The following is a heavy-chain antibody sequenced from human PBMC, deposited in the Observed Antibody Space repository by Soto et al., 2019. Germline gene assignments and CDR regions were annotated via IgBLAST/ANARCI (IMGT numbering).Heavy chain of an antibody. D-gene: IGHD3-22*01. V-gene: IGHV4-31*02. CDR1: GGSLSSGDYY. CDR2: IFYSGST. CDR3: ARDRYNCGRDGYYYYFEF. Sequence: SETLSLTCTVSGGSLSSGDYYWNWVRQRPGKGLEWIGNIFYSGSTYYNPSLMSRLTIAVDTSRNQFSLSLISVTAADTAVYFCARDRYNCGRDGYYYYFEFWGQGTLVTVSS. J-gene: IGHJ4*02.